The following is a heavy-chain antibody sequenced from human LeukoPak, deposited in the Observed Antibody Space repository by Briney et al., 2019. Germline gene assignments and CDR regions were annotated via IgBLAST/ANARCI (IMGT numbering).Heavy chain of an antibody. CDR3: ATYRDTAPVGFDI. D-gene: IGHD1-26*01. Sequence: GGSLRLSCAASGFTFSDFTMNWVRQAPGKGLEWVSSIDSSSGYIYYADSVKGRFTISRDNAKNSLNLQMNSLRAEDTAVYYCATYRDTAPVGFDIWGQGTMVTVSS. V-gene: IGHV3-21*01. J-gene: IGHJ3*02. CDR2: IDSSSGYI. CDR1: GFTFSDFT.